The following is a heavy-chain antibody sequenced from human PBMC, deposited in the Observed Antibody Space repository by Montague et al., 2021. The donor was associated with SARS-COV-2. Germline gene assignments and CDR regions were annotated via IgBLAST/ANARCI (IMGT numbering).Heavy chain of an antibody. CDR2: TYYRSRWYD. D-gene: IGHD1-7*01. Sequence: CAISGDSVSSSSVAWNWIRQSPSIGLEWLGRTYYRSRWYDDYAASVKGRITMNPDTAKNHFSLQLNSVTPEDTAVYYCARGNWEKVTGTTSDYLYYFDRWGQGTLVTVSS. V-gene: IGHV6-1*01. CDR1: GDSVSSSSVA. J-gene: IGHJ4*02. CDR3: ARGNWEKVTGTTSDYLYYFDR.